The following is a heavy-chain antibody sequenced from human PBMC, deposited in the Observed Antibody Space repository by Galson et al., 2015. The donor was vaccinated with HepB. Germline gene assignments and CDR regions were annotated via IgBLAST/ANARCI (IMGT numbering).Heavy chain of an antibody. CDR2: MSGSGDTT. Sequence: SLRLSCAASTLTFSNHAMSWVRQTPEKGLEWVSTMSGSGDTTYYAGSVKGRFTVSRDNSKGTLYLQMNSLRVEDTAVYYCGRNYYDSSGYYYFIDVWGQGTLVTVSS. CDR3: GRNYYDSSGYYYFIDV. V-gene: IGHV3-23*01. D-gene: IGHD3-22*01. J-gene: IGHJ4*02. CDR1: TLTFSNHA.